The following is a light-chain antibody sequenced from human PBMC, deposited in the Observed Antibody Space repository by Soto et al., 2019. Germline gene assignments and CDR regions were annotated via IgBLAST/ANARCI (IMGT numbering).Light chain of an antibody. V-gene: IGLV2-14*03. Sequence: QSALTQPASVSGSPGQSITISCTGTSSAVGAYKYVSWYQHHPTKAPKLMIYDVIYRPSGVSNRFSGSKSDNTASLTISGLQADDEADYYCSSYTNHTTPVVFGGGTKVTVL. CDR2: DVI. CDR3: SSYTNHTTPVV. J-gene: IGLJ2*01. CDR1: SSAVGAYKY.